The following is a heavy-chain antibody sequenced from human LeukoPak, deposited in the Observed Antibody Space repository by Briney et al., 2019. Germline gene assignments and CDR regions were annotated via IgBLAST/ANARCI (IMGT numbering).Heavy chain of an antibody. CDR2: IKSDGSST. Sequence: GGSLRLSCAASGFTFSRYWMHWVRQAPGKGLVWASCIKSDGSSTSIADSAKGRFTISRDNAKNTVYLQMNSLRAEDTAVYYCVRDNRSYNFDYWGQGTLVTVSS. CDR3: VRDNRSYNFDY. J-gene: IGHJ4*02. CDR1: GFTFSRYW. V-gene: IGHV3-74*01. D-gene: IGHD1-26*01.